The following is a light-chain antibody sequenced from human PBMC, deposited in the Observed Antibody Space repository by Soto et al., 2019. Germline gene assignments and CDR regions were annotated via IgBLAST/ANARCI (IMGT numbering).Light chain of an antibody. J-gene: IGLJ1*01. CDR1: SSDVGSYNF. Sequence: SALTQPASVSGSPGQSITISCTGTSSDVGSYNFVSWYQHHPGKAPKLIIYEVSNRPSGVSNRFSGSKSGNTASLTISGLQADDEADYYCSSYAGSSTYLFGSATKLTVL. CDR2: EVS. V-gene: IGLV2-14*01. CDR3: SSYAGSSTYL.